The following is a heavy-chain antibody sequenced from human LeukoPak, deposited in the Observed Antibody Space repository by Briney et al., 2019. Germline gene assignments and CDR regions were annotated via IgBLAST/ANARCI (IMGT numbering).Heavy chain of an antibody. V-gene: IGHV4-61*02. D-gene: IGHD5-18*01. CDR1: GGSISSGSYY. J-gene: IGHJ4*02. CDR3: ARARPGYSYAL. CDR2: IYTSGST. Sequence: SSETLSLTCTVSGGSISSGSYYWSWIRQPAGKGLEWIGRIYTSGSTNYNPSLKSRVTISVDTSKNQFSLKLSSVTAADTAVYYCARARPGYSYALWGQGTLVTVSS.